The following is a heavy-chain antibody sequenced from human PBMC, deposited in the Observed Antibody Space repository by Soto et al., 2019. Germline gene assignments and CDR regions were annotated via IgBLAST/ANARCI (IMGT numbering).Heavy chain of an antibody. CDR3: ARETNGGYSGYVVDFWFDH. J-gene: IGHJ5*02. V-gene: IGHV4-59*01. CDR2: IYYSGST. D-gene: IGHD5-12*01. Sequence: XETLSLTCTVSGCSISSYYWSWIRQPPGKGLEWIGYIYYSGSTNYNPSLRSRVTISVDTSKNQFSLKLSSVTAADTAVYYCARETNGGYSGYVVDFWFDHWGQGTLVTVSS. CDR1: GCSISSYY.